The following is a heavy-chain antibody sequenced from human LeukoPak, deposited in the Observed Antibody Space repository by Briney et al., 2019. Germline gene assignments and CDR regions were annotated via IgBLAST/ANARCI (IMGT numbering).Heavy chain of an antibody. Sequence: PSETLSLTCSVSGYSISSGNFWGWIRQPPGKGLEWIGEINHSGSTNYNPSLKSRVTISVDTSKNQFSLKLSSVTAADTAVYYCARAGYCSGGSCYSGAFDIWGQGTMVTVSS. J-gene: IGHJ3*02. CDR3: ARAGYCSGGSCYSGAFDI. CDR2: INHSGST. V-gene: IGHV4-38-2*02. CDR1: GYSISSGNF. D-gene: IGHD2-15*01.